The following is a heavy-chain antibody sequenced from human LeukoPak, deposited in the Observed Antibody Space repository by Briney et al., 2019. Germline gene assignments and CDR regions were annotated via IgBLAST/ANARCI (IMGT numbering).Heavy chain of an antibody. Sequence: EGSLRLSCAASGLIFSNYAMTWVRQAPGKGLEWVSSITGNSGTTKYADSVKGRFTISRDNSKNTLYLQMNSLRAEDTAVYYCAKDSPEIAVAGTAYWGQGTLVTVSS. CDR1: GLIFSNYA. CDR3: AKDSPEIAVAGTAY. D-gene: IGHD6-19*01. J-gene: IGHJ4*02. V-gene: IGHV3-23*01. CDR2: ITGNSGTT.